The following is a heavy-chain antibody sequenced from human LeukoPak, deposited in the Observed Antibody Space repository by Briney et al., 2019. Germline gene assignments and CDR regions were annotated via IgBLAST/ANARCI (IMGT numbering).Heavy chain of an antibody. CDR2: IYPGDSDT. J-gene: IGHJ4*02. Sequence: GESLKISCKGSAYRFANYWIGCVRQMPGKGLEWMGIIYPGDSDTRYSPSFEGQVTISADKSISTAYLQWSSLKASDSALYYCARLAGSYPGSPFDYWGQGTLVTVSS. CDR1: AYRFANYW. D-gene: IGHD1-26*01. CDR3: ARLAGSYPGSPFDY. V-gene: IGHV5-51*01.